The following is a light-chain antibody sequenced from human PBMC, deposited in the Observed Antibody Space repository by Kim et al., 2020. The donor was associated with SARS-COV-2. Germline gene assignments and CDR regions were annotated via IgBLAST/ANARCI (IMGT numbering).Light chain of an antibody. J-gene: IGKJ4*01. CDR2: EAS. Sequence: AQGHSVTSTCQARHDIGNNLNWNQLKPGKALKLLIYEASNLQTGVPSRYSGSGSGTHFTLTISSLQPEDFAAYYCQQYDNLPPLTFGGGTKVDIK. CDR1: HDIGNN. V-gene: IGKV1-33*01. CDR3: QQYDNLPPLT.